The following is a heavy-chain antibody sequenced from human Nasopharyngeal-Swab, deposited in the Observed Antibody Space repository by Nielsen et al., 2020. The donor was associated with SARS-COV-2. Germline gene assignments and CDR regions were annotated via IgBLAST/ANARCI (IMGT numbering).Heavy chain of an antibody. J-gene: IGHJ6*03. CDR1: GGSISSGDYY. V-gene: IGHV4-30-4*08. CDR3: ARTPFPNWRDYYYMDV. CDR2: IYYSGST. Sequence: SETLSLTCTVSGGSISSGDYYWSWIRQPPGKGLEWIGYIYYSGSTYYNPSLKSRVTISVDTSKNQFSLKLSSVTAADTAVYYCARTPFPNWRDYYYMDVWGKGTTVTVSS. D-gene: IGHD1-1*01.